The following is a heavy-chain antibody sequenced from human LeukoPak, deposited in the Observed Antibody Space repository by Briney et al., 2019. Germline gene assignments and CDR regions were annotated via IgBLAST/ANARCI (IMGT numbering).Heavy chain of an antibody. CDR2: ISYDGSNK. CDR3: AKTNNRWELNY. J-gene: IGHJ4*02. V-gene: IGHV3-30-3*02. D-gene: IGHD1-26*01. Sequence: GRSLRLSCAGSGFTFSSYAMHWVRQAPGKGLEWVAVISYDGSNKYYADSVKGRFTISRDNSKNTLYLQMNSLRAEDTAVYYCAKTNNRWELNYWGQGTLVTVSS. CDR1: GFTFSSYA.